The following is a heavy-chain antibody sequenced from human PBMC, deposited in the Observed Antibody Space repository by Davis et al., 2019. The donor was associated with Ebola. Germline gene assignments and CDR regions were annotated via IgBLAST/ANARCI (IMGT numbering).Heavy chain of an antibody. D-gene: IGHD6-6*01. CDR3: TGSSSGVDY. CDR2: IRSKPNSYAT. Sequence: GESLKISCAASGFTFSGSAMHWVRQASGKGLEWVGRIRSKPNSYATAYAASVKGRFTISRDDSKNPAYLQMNSLKTEDTAVYYCTGSSSGVDYWGQGTLVTVSS. CDR1: GFTFSGSA. V-gene: IGHV3-73*01. J-gene: IGHJ4*02.